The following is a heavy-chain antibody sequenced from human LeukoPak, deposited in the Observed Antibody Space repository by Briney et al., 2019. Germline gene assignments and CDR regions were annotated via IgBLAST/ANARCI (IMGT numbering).Heavy chain of an antibody. Sequence: SETLSLTCTVSGGSISSSSYYWGWIRQPPGKGLEWIGSIYYSGSTYYNPSLKSRVTISVDTSKNQFSLKLSSVTAADTAVYYCARGRPDCSGGSCSSYFDYWGQGTLVTVSS. V-gene: IGHV4-39*07. J-gene: IGHJ4*02. CDR3: ARGRPDCSGGSCSSYFDY. CDR1: GGSISSSSYY. D-gene: IGHD2-15*01. CDR2: IYYSGST.